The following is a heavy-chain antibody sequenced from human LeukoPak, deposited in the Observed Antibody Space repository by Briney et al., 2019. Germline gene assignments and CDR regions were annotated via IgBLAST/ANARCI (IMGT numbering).Heavy chain of an antibody. Sequence: GASVKVSCKASGYTFTNYDINWVRQATGQGLEWMGWMNPNSGNTGYAQKFQGRVTITRNTSISTAHMELSSLKSEDTAVYYCAILSDGYCSSANCWIADAFDIWGQGTMVTVSS. J-gene: IGHJ3*02. CDR1: GYTFTNYD. CDR2: MNPNSGNT. D-gene: IGHD2-2*01. V-gene: IGHV1-8*03. CDR3: AILSDGYCSSANCWIADAFDI.